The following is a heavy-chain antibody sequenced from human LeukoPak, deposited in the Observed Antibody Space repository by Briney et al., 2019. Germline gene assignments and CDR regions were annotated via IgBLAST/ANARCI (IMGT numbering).Heavy chain of an antibody. CDR1: GGSISSSSYY. V-gene: IGHV4-39*07. J-gene: IGHJ3*02. D-gene: IGHD2-15*01. Sequence: SETLSLTCTVSGGSISSSSYYWGWIRQPPGKGLEWIGSIYHSGSTYYNPSLKSRVTISVDTSKNQFSLKLSSVTAADTAVYYCARVSSGGGAFDIWGQGTMVTVSS. CDR3: ARVSSGGGAFDI. CDR2: IYHSGST.